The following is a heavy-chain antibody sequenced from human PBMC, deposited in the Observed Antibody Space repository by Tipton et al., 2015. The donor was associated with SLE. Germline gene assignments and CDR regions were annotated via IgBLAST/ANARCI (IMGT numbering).Heavy chain of an antibody. CDR2: IFYTGST. V-gene: IGHV4-31*03. CDR3: ARAKDWEDGFDV. CDR1: GGSISSGDYF. Sequence: TLSLTCTVSGGSISSGDYFWSWIRQHPGKGLEWIGYIFYTGSTYYNPSLKSRLTISVDTSKNEFSLTVFSVTAADTALYLCARAKDWEDGFDVWGQGTMVTVSA. D-gene: IGHD3-9*01. J-gene: IGHJ3*01.